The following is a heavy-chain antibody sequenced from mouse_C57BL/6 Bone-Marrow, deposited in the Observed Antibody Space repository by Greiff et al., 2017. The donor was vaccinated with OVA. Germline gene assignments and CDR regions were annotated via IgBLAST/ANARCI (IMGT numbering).Heavy chain of an antibody. D-gene: IGHD1-1*02. J-gene: IGHJ2*01. CDR1: GFNIKDDY. CDR3: TTGIPGGD. CDR2: IDPENGDT. Sequence: EVQLQQSGAELVRPGASVKLSCTASGFNIKDDYMHWVKQRPEQGLEWIGWIDPENGDTEYASKFQGKATITADTSSNTAYLQLSSLTSGDTAVYYCTTGIPGGDWGQGTTLTVSS. V-gene: IGHV14-4*01.